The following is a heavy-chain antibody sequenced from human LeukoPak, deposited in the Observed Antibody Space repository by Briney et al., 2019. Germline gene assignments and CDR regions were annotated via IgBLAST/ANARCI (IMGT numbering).Heavy chain of an antibody. CDR3: AKTDCTSSSCYTIDY. D-gene: IGHD2-2*02. CDR1: GFTFSYYA. Sequence: PGGSLRLSCAASGFTFSYYAMSWVRQAPGKGLEWVSVISDSGTDTSYADSGRGRFTISRDNSKYTLYLQMNSLRAEDTAVYYCAKTDCTSSSCYTIDYWGQGTLVTVSS. CDR2: ISDSGTDT. V-gene: IGHV3-23*01. J-gene: IGHJ4*02.